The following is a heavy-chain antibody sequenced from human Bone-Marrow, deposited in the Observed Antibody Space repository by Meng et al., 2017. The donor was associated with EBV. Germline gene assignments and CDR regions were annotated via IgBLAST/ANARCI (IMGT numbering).Heavy chain of an antibody. CDR1: GGPLRNYA. CDR2: FLPTLGAP. J-gene: IGHJ4*02. Sequence: QVQVVHSAAEVKKPGSSVKVSCKTTGGPLRNYAVSWVRQAPGQGLEWLGGFLPTLGAPNYAQKFHGRVTITADESTSTHYMDLSSLRSDDTAVYYCASESGRGYTPDYWGQGTLVTVSS. CDR3: ASESGRGYTPDY. V-gene: IGHV1-69*01. D-gene: IGHD3-10*01.